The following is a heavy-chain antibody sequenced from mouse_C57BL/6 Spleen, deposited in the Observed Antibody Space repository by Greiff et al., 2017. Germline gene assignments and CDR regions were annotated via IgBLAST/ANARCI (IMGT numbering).Heavy chain of an antibody. J-gene: IGHJ4*01. CDR2: LYPGDGDT. Sequence: QVQLQQSGPELVKPGASVKISCKASGYAFSSSWMNWVKQRPGKGLEWIGRLYPGDGDTNYNGKFKGKATLTADKSSSTAYMQLSSLTSEDSAVYFCARWGAAQAYAMDYWGQGTSVTVSS. CDR3: ARWGAAQAYAMDY. CDR1: GYAFSSSW. V-gene: IGHV1-82*01. D-gene: IGHD3-2*02.